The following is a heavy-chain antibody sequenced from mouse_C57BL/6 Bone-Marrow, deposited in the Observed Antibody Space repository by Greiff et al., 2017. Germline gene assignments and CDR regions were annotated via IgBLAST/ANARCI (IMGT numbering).Heavy chain of an antibody. Sequence: QVQLQQPGAELVMPGASVKLSCKASGYTFTSYWMHWVKQRPGQGLEWIGEIDPSDSYTNYNQKFKGKSTLTVDKSSSKAYMQLRSLTSEDSAVYYCARPGREYFDYWGQGTTLTVSS. V-gene: IGHV1-69*01. J-gene: IGHJ2*01. CDR2: IDPSDSYT. CDR3: ARPGREYFDY. D-gene: IGHD3-3*01. CDR1: GYTFTSYW.